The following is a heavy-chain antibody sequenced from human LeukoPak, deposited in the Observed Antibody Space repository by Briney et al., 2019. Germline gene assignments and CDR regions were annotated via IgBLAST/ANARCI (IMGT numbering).Heavy chain of an antibody. CDR1: GFTFSSYW. J-gene: IGHJ4*02. D-gene: IGHD2/OR15-2a*01. CDR2: ISSNGGST. V-gene: IGHV3-64*01. Sequence: GGSLRLSCAASGFTFSSYWMHWVRQAPGKGLEYVSAISSNGGSTYYASSVKGRFTISRDISKSTVSLEMGSLRAEDMGVYYCARGNFPTWLDYWGQGTLVTVSS. CDR3: ARGNFPTWLDY.